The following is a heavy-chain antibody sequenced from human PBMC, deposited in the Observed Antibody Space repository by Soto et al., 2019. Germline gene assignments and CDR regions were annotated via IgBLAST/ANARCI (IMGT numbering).Heavy chain of an antibody. CDR1: GYTFTAYY. D-gene: IGHD3-10*01. J-gene: IGHJ6*02. Sequence: QVPLVQSGAEVKEPGDSVRVSCEASGYTFTAYYIHWVRQAPGQGLEWMGWINPKFGDPTYAQDFQGRVSMTRDMSISTVYMELSRLTSDDTAIYYCARNMDYYYGPGSGNGHGFWGQGTTVTVFS. CDR2: INPKFGDP. CDR3: ARNMDYYYGPGSGNGHGF. V-gene: IGHV1-2*02.